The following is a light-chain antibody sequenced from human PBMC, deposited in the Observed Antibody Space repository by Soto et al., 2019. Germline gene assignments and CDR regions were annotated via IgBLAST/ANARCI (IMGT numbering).Light chain of an antibody. CDR1: QSLTYSDGNTY. J-gene: IGKJ2*01. CDR3: MQGTHWPPYT. V-gene: IGKV2-30*01. Sequence: DVAMTQSPLSLPVTLGQPASISCRSSQSLTYSDGNTYLNWFHLRPGQSPRRLIYKVSNRDSGVPDRFSGSGSGTDSTLKISRVEAEDVGVYYCMQGTHWPPYTFGQGTKLEIK. CDR2: KVS.